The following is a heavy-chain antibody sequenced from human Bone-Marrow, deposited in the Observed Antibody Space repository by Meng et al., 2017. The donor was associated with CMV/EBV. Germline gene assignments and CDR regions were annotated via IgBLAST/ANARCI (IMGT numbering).Heavy chain of an antibody. CDR2: MYYSGST. D-gene: IGHD2-2*02. V-gene: IGHV4-39*01. J-gene: IGHJ4*02. CDR1: GGSISSDGHY. Sequence: SETLSLTCTVSGGSISSDGHYWGWIRQSPGKGLEWIGSMYYSGSTYYNPSLKSRVTMSLDMSRNQFSLILSSVTASDTAVYYCARSPRGGCTSISCYTERPFDYWGQGTRVTFSS. CDR3: ARSPRGGCTSISCYTERPFDY.